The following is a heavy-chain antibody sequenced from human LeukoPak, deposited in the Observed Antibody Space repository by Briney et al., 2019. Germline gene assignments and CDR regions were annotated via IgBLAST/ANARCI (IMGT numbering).Heavy chain of an antibody. CDR3: ARDRTNGGFDY. CDR2: IYSGGST. J-gene: IGHJ4*02. CDR1: GFTVSSNY. V-gene: IGHV3-53*01. Sequence: GGSLRLSCAASGFTVSSNYMSWVRQAPGKGLEWVSVIYSGGSTYYADSVKGRFTISRDNSKNTLYLQMNGLRAEDTAVYYCARDRTNGGFDYWGQGTLVTVSS.